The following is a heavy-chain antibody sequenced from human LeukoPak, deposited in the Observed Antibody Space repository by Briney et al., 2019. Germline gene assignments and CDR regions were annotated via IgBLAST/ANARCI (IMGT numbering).Heavy chain of an antibody. J-gene: IGHJ4*02. CDR2: ISSSGSNI. CDR1: GFTFSSYE. Sequence: GGSLRLSCAASGFTFSSYEMNWVRQAPGKGLEWVSYISSSGSNIKYADSVKGRFTISRGNAKNSVYLQMNSLRAEDTAVYYCARVQRGIAVALDYWGQGTLATVSS. D-gene: IGHD6-19*01. CDR3: ARVQRGIAVALDY. V-gene: IGHV3-48*03.